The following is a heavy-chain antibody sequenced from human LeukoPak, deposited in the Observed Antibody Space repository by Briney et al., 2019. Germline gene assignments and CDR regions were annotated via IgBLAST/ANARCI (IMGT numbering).Heavy chain of an antibody. CDR1: GFTFSDYY. J-gene: IGHJ4*02. V-gene: IGHV3-11*01. D-gene: IGHD2-15*01. Sequence: GGSLRLSCAASGFTFSDYYMSWIRQAPGKGLEWVSYISGGSSTIYYADSLKGRFTVSSDNAKNSLYLLMNSLRAEDTAVYYCARRGSGRHFDFWGQGTLVTVSS. CDR2: ISGGSSTI. CDR3: ARRGSGRHFDF.